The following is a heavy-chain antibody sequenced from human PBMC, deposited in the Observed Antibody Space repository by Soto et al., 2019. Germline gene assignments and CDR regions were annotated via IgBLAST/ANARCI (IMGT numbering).Heavy chain of an antibody. D-gene: IGHD2-21*01. Sequence: QVQLVESGGGVVQPGRSLRLSCAASGFSFSSYGIHWVRQAPGKGLEWVAVIWYDGSHEYYADSVKGRFSISRDNSKSTVYLEMNRRRAEDTGVYYWAKGRGGGAVVPDYWGQGTLVTVSS. V-gene: IGHV3-33*06. CDR3: AKGRGGGAVVPDY. J-gene: IGHJ4*02. CDR2: IWYDGSHE. CDR1: GFSFSSYG.